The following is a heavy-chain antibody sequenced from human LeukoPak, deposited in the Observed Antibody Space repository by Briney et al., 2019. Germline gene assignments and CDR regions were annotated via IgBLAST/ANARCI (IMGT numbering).Heavy chain of an antibody. CDR2: ITGSGAST. J-gene: IGHJ4*02. D-gene: IGHD2-2*01. Sequence: PGGSLRLSCAASGFTFSSYAMTWVRQAPGMGLEWVSAITGSGASTHYADSVKGRFTTSRDNSKNTLYLQMNSLRAEDTAVYYCARVYCSSTSCHFDYWGQGTLVTVSS. V-gene: IGHV3-23*01. CDR3: ARVYCSSTSCHFDY. CDR1: GFTFSSYA.